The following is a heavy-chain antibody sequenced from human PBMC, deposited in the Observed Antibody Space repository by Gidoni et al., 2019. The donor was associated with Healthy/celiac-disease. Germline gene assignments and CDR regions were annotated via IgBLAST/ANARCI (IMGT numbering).Heavy chain of an antibody. CDR2: IYTRGST. CDR3: ARSNTIFGVVNLFDY. V-gene: IGHV4-61*02. J-gene: IGHJ4*02. Sequence: QVQLQESGPRLVKPSQTLSLTCTVSGGSIRSGSYYWSWIRQPAGKGLEWIGRIYTRGSTNYNPSLKSRVTMSVDTSKNQFSLKLSSVTAADTAVYYCARSNTIFGVVNLFDYWGQGTLVTVSS. D-gene: IGHD3-3*01. CDR1: GGSIRSGSYY.